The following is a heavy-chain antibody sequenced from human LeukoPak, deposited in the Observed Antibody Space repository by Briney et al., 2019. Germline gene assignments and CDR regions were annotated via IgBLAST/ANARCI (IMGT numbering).Heavy chain of an antibody. Sequence: SETLSLTCAVYGGPFSGHYWSWVRQPPGKGLEWIGEINHSGSTNYNPSLTSRVTISVDTSKNQFSLKLNSVTAADTAVYYCTRVPISSWLSPDYWGQGTLVTVSS. CDR1: GGPFSGHY. D-gene: IGHD6-13*01. J-gene: IGHJ4*02. V-gene: IGHV4-34*01. CDR3: TRVPISSWLSPDY. CDR2: INHSGST.